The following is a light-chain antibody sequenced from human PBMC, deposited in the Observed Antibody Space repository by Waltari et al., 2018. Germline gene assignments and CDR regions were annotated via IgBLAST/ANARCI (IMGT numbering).Light chain of an antibody. CDR3: QQRSNWPSVT. CDR1: QSVSRH. V-gene: IGKV3-11*01. J-gene: IGKJ4*01. Sequence: EIVLTQSPATLSLSPGERATLSCRASQSVSRHLAWYQQKPGQAPRLLIDDASNRAPGIPARFSGSGSGTDFTLTISSLEPEDFAVYYCQQRSNWPSVTFGGGTKVEIK. CDR2: DAS.